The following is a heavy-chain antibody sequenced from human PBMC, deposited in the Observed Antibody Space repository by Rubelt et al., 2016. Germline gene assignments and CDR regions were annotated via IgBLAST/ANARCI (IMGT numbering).Heavy chain of an antibody. D-gene: IGHD1-14*01. CDR1: GFTFSSYA. CDR3: ASGTIGMGV. CDR2: ISSHGGST. Sequence: EVQLVESGGGLVQPGGSLRLSCAASGFTFSSYAIHWVRQAPGKGLDYVSAISSHGGSTYYADSVKGRFTISRDKSTSTLYLQMSRLSAEDTAVYYCASGTIGMGVWGQGTTVTVSS. J-gene: IGHJ6*02. V-gene: IGHV3-64D*06.